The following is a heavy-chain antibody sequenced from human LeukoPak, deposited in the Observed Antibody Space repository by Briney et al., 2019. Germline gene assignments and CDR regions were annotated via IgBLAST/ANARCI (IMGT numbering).Heavy chain of an antibody. V-gene: IGHV4-59*01. CDR2: IYYSGST. CDR3: ARDRLRGVYFDY. D-gene: IGHD3-10*01. CDR1: GGSISSYY. J-gene: IGHJ4*02. Sequence: SETLSLTCTVSGGSISSYYWSWIRQPPGKGLEWIGYIYYSGSTNYNPSLKSRVTISVDTSKNRFSLKLSSVTAADTAVYYCARDRLRGVYFDYWGQGTLVTVSS.